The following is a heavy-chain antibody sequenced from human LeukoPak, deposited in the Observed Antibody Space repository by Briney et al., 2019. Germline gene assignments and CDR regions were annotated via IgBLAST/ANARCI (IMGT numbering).Heavy chain of an antibody. CDR3: ARRPRPYGYYFDY. Sequence: PGGSLRLSCAASGLTFSSHWMHWVRQAPGKGLVWVSRITNDGSSTTYADSVKGRFTISRDNAKNMLYLQVNSLRAEDTAVYYCARRPRPYGYYFDYWGQGTLVTVTS. V-gene: IGHV3-74*01. J-gene: IGHJ4*02. D-gene: IGHD3-10*01. CDR1: GLTFSSHW. CDR2: ITNDGSST.